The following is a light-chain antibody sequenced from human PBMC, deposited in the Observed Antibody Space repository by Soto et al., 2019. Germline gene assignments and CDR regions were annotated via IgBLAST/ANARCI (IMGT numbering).Light chain of an antibody. CDR1: SSDVGAYNY. V-gene: IGLV2-14*03. Sequence: QSVLTQPASVSGSPGQSITISCTGSSSDVGAYNYVSWYQQHPDKAPKLMIYDVSDRPSGVSNRFSASKSGNTASLTISGLQAEDEAEYYCGSFTTISTLVFGTGTKVPVL. CDR2: DVS. J-gene: IGLJ1*01. CDR3: GSFTTISTLV.